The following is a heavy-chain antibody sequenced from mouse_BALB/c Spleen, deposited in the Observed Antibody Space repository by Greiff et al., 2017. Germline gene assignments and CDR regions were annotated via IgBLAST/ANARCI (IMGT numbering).Heavy chain of an antibody. CDR2: IDPETGGT. CDR3: TSRAAY. CDR1: GYTFTDYE. D-gene: IGHD3-1*01. Sequence: VQLQQSGAELVRPGASVTLSCKASGYTFTDYEMHWVKQTPVHGLEWIGAIDPETGGTAYNQKFKGKATLTADKSSSTAYMELRSLTSGDSAVYYCTSRAAYWGQGTLVTVSA. J-gene: IGHJ3*01. V-gene: IGHV1-15*01.